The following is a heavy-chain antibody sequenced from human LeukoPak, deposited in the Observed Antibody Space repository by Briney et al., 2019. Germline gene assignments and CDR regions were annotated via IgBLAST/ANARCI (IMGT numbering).Heavy chain of an antibody. V-gene: IGHV3-53*05. D-gene: IGHD4-17*01. CDR3: ARDQTTVTTYYYYYGMDV. J-gene: IGHJ6*02. CDR2: IHSVGST. CDR1: GLSVSSHY. Sequence: GGSLRLSCAASGLSVSSHYMSWVRQAPGKGLEWVSVIHSVGSTDYADSVKGRFTISRDNSKNTLYLQMNSLRAEDTAVYYCARDQTTVTTYYYYYGMDVWGQGTTVTVSS.